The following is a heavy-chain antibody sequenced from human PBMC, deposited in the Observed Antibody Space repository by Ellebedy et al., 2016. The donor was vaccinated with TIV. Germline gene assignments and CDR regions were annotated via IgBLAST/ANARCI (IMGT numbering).Heavy chain of an antibody. CDR1: GLTFSSHA. J-gene: IGHJ4*02. D-gene: IGHD4-23*01. Sequence: PGGSLRLSCAASGLTFSSHAMSWVRQAPGKGLEWVSSIPESGGNTYYADSVKGRFTISRDNSKETLFLQMNSLRAEDTAIYFCARDPVGVGPAFDVWGQGALVTVSS. V-gene: IGHV3-23*01. CDR3: ARDPVGVGPAFDV. CDR2: IPESGGNT.